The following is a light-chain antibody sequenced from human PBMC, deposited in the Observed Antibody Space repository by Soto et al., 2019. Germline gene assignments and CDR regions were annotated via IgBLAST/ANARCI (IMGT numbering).Light chain of an antibody. CDR1: QTLSSW. CDR3: QHYNSYSEA. CDR2: KAS. V-gene: IGKV1-5*03. J-gene: IGKJ1*01. Sequence: DIQMTQSPSTLSGSVGDRVTITCRASQTLSSWLAWYQQKPGKAPKLLLYKASTLKSGVPSRFSGSGSGTEFTLTIRSLQPDDFATYYCQHYNSYSEAFGQGTKVELK.